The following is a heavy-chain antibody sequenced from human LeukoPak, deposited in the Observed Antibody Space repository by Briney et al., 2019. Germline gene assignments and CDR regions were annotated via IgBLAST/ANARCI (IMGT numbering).Heavy chain of an antibody. Sequence: GGSLRLSCAASGFTVSSNYMSWVRQAPGKGLEWVSVIYSGGSTYYADSVKGRFTISRDNSKNTLYLQMNSLRAEDTAVYYCAREVPYPTYYYDSSGQRGYFDYWGQGTLVTVSS. V-gene: IGHV3-66*01. CDR1: GFTVSSNY. D-gene: IGHD3-22*01. J-gene: IGHJ4*02. CDR3: AREVPYPTYYYDSSGQRGYFDY. CDR2: IYSGGST.